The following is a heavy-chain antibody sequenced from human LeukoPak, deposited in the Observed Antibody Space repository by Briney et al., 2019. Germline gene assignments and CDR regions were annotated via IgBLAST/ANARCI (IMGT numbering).Heavy chain of an antibody. J-gene: IGHJ1*01. Sequence: PGGSLRLSCAASGFTFRSYAMSWVRQAPGKGLVWVSLIKSDGSSTSYADSVKGRFTISRDNAKNTLYLQMNSLRGEDTAMYYCASDYYYNLQYWGQGTLVTVSS. D-gene: IGHD3-10*01. CDR1: GFTFRSYA. CDR2: IKSDGSST. V-gene: IGHV3-74*01. CDR3: ASDYYYNLQY.